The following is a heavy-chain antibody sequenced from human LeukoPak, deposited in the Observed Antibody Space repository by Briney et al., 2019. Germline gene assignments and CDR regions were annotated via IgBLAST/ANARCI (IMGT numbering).Heavy chain of an antibody. J-gene: IGHJ4*02. CDR2: FDPEDGET. Sequence: ASVKVSCKVSGYTLTELSMHWVRQAPGKGLEWMGGFDPEDGETIYAQKFQGRVTMTEDTSTDTAYMELSSLRSEDTAVYYCATSGDGSGSCLRLKPLDYWGQGTLVTVSS. CDR1: GYTLTELS. D-gene: IGHD3-10*01. CDR3: ATSGDGSGSCLRLKPLDY. V-gene: IGHV1-24*01.